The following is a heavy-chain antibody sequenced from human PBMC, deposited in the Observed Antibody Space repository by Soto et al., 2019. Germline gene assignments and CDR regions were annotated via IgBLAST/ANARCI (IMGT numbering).Heavy chain of an antibody. Sequence: QVQLVESGGGVVQPGRSLRLSCAASGSTFSSYAMHWVRQAPGKGLEWVAVISYDGSNKYYADSVKGRFTISRDNSKNTLYLQMNSLRAEDTAVYYCARESDIVATNPTFDYWGQGTLVTVSS. CDR3: ARESDIVATNPTFDY. CDR1: GSTFSSYA. D-gene: IGHD5-12*01. V-gene: IGHV3-30-3*01. CDR2: ISYDGSNK. J-gene: IGHJ4*02.